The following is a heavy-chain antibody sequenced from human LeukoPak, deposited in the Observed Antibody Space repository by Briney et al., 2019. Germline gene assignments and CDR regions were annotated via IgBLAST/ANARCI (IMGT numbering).Heavy chain of an antibody. CDR3: TKDTALDY. D-gene: IGHD4-17*01. CDR1: GFTFSSYT. J-gene: IGHJ4*02. V-gene: IGHV3-23*01. CDR2: ISGSGYST. Sequence: PGGSLRLSCAASGFTFSSYTMSWVRQAPGKGLEWVSAISGSGYSTYYADSVKGRFTISRDNSKNTLFSQMNTLRAEDTALYSCTKDTALDYWGQGTLVTVSS.